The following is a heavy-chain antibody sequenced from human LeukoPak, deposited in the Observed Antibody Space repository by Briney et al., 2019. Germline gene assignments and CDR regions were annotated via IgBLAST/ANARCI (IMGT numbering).Heavy chain of an antibody. CDR3: ARTPQGAWEDY. D-gene: IGHD1-26*01. CDR1: GFTVSSNY. V-gene: IGHV3-53*01. Sequence: GGSLRLSCAASGFTVSSNYMSWVRQAPGKGLEWVSVIYSGGSTYYADSVKGRFTISRDNSKNTLYLQMNSLRAEDTAVYYCARTPQGAWEDYWGQGTLVTVSS. CDR2: IYSGGST. J-gene: IGHJ4*02.